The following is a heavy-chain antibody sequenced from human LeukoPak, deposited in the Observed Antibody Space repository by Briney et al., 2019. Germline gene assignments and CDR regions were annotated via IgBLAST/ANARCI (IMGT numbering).Heavy chain of an antibody. D-gene: IGHD5-12*01. Sequence: PGGSLRLSCEASGFTFSTYYMTWVRQSPGKGLEWVASINQDGSEKYYVDSVKGRFTTSRDNAKNSLYLQMSSLRVEDTAIYYCVRDIGYGDYWGQGTVVTVSS. V-gene: IGHV3-7*01. J-gene: IGHJ4*02. CDR1: GFTFSTYY. CDR3: VRDIGYGDY. CDR2: INQDGSEK.